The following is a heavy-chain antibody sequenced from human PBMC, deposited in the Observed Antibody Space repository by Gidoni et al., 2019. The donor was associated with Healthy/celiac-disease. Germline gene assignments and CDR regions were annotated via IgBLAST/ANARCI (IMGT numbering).Heavy chain of an antibody. D-gene: IGHD3-22*01. Sequence: QLQLQESGSVLVKPSQTLSLTCAFSGCAISSGGYSWSWIRQPPGKGLEWIGYIYHSGSTYYIPSLKSRVTISVDRSKNHFSLKLSSVTAADTAVYYCARVLHYDSSGGAFDIWGQGTMVTVSS. CDR2: IYHSGST. V-gene: IGHV4-30-2*01. CDR1: GCAISSGGYS. CDR3: ARVLHYDSSGGAFDI. J-gene: IGHJ3*02.